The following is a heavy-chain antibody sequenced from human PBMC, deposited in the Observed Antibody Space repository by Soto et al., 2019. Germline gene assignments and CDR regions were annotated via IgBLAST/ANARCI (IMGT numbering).Heavy chain of an antibody. Sequence: FLRLSGAASCFPFSSYGTHWVRQAPGKGLEWVAVISYDGSNKYYADSVKGRFTISRDNSKNTLYLQMNSLRAEDTAVYYCAKDEIAAAREYYFDYWGQGTLVTVSS. CDR2: ISYDGSNK. CDR3: AKDEIAAAREYYFDY. CDR1: CFPFSSYG. V-gene: IGHV3-30*18. D-gene: IGHD6-13*01. J-gene: IGHJ4*02.